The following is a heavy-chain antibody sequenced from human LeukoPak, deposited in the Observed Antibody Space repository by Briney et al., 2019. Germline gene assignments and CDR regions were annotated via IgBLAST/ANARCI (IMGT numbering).Heavy chain of an antibody. D-gene: IGHD5-18*01. Sequence: GGSLRLSCAASGFTFDDYGMSWVRQAPGKGLEWVSGINWNGGSTGYADSVKGRFTISRDNSKNTLYLQMNSLRAEDTAVYYCAKDLGVGYPRGYFDYWGQGTLVTVSS. J-gene: IGHJ4*02. CDR2: INWNGGST. V-gene: IGHV3-20*04. CDR3: AKDLGVGYPRGYFDY. CDR1: GFTFDDYG.